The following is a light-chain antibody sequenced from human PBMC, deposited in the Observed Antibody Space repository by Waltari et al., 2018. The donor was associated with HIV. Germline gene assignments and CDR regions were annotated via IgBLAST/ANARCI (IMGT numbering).Light chain of an antibody. CDR2: GAS. V-gene: IGKV3-15*01. CDR3: QQYNHWPPYT. CDR1: QSLNSH. Sequence: EVVMPQSPATLSVSPGELATLPCRASQSLNSHLAWYQHKPGQAPRLLIYGASTRATGVPARFSGSGSGTEFILTISSLQSEDFAVYYCQQYNHWPPYTFGQGTKLEIK. J-gene: IGKJ2*01.